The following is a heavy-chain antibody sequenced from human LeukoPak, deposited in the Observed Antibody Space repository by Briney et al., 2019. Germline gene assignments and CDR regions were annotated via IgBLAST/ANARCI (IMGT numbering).Heavy chain of an antibody. Sequence: ASVKVSCKASGYIFTSYGMSWVRQAPGQGLEWMGWISAYNGNTNYAQKLQGRVTMTTDTSTSTAYMELRSLRSDDTAVYYCARDMKRWRARWENLGFDPWGQGTLVTVSS. CDR1: GYIFTSYG. D-gene: IGHD4-23*01. J-gene: IGHJ5*02. CDR2: ISAYNGNT. V-gene: IGHV1-18*01. CDR3: ARDMKRWRARWENLGFDP.